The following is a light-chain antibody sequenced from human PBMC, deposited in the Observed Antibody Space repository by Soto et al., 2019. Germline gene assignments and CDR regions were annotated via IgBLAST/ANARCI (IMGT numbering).Light chain of an antibody. CDR1: QSISSW. CDR3: QQYKSFSLT. CDR2: KAS. V-gene: IGKV1-5*03. J-gene: IGKJ4*01. Sequence: DIQMTQSPSTLSASVGDRVTITCRASQSISSWLAWYQQKPGKAPKLLIYKASSLESGVPSRFSGSGSGTEFNLTISSLQPDDFAIYYCQQYKSFSLTFGGGTKVEIK.